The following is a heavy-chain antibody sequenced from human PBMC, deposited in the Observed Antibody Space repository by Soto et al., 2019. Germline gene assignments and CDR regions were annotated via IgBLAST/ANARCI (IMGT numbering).Heavy chain of an antibody. CDR1: GFTVSSNY. CDR3: ARAYSSSWYFWD. J-gene: IGHJ4*02. CDR2: IYSGGST. Sequence: GGSLRLSCAASGFTVSSNYMSWVRQAPGKGLEWVSVIYSGGSTYYADSVEGRFAISRDNSKNTLYLQLNSLRSVDSAVYYCARAYSSSWYFWDWGQGTLVTVSS. V-gene: IGHV3-53*01. D-gene: IGHD6-13*01.